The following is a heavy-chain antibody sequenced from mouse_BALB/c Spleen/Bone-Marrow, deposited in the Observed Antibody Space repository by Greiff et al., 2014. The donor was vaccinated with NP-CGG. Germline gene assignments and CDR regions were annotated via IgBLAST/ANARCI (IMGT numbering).Heavy chain of an antibody. D-gene: IGHD4-1*01. J-gene: IGHJ3*01. CDR1: GYTFSSYW. Sequence: VQLQQSGAEPMKPGASVKISCKATGYTFSSYWIEWVKQRPGHGLEWIGEILPGSGSTNYNEKFKGKATFTADTSSNTAYMQLSSLTPEDSAVYYCARDWDPFAYWGQGTLVTVSA. CDR2: ILPGSGST. CDR3: ARDWDPFAY. V-gene: IGHV1-9*01.